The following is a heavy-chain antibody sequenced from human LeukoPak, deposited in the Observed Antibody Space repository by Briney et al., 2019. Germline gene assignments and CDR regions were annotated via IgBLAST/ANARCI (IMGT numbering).Heavy chain of an antibody. CDR2: ISSSSSYI. Sequence: GGSLRLSCAASGFTFSSFGMTWVRQAPGRGLEWVSGISSSSSYIYYADSVKGRFTISRDNSKNTLYLQMNSLRAEDTAVYYCARGRITMVRGVIGEVDYWGQGTLVTVSS. J-gene: IGHJ4*02. CDR1: GFTFSSFG. D-gene: IGHD3-10*01. CDR3: ARGRITMVRGVIGEVDY. V-gene: IGHV3-21*01.